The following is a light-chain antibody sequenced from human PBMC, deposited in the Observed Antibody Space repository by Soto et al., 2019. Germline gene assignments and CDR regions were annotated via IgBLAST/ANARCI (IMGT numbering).Light chain of an antibody. CDR1: QSISYW. CDR2: KAS. J-gene: IGKJ1*01. V-gene: IGKV1-5*03. Sequence: DIQMTQSPSTLSASVGDRVTITCRASQSISYWLAWYQQRPGKAPKLLIYKASILESGVPSRFSGSGSGTDFTLTISSLQPDDFATYYCQQYNTYSGTFGQGTKVDIK. CDR3: QQYNTYSGT.